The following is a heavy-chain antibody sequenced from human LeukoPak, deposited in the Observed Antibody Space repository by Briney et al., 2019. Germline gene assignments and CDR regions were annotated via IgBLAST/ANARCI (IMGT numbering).Heavy chain of an antibody. CDR2: ISSSSSYI. Sequence: PGGSLRLSCAASGFTFSSYSMNWVRQAPGKGLEWVSSISSSSSYIYYADSVKGRFTISRDNAKNSLYLQMNSLRAEDTAVYYCARARREPDFWSGYLSLDYWDQGTLVTVSS. CDR3: ARARREPDFWSGYLSLDY. J-gene: IGHJ4*02. D-gene: IGHD3-3*01. V-gene: IGHV3-21*01. CDR1: GFTFSSYS.